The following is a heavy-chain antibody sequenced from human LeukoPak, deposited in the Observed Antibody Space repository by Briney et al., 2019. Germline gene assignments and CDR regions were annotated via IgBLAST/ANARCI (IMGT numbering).Heavy chain of an antibody. CDR2: INHSGST. CDR3: ARQDYRGSGSYYFDY. J-gene: IGHJ4*02. CDR1: GGSFSGYY. V-gene: IGHV4-34*01. Sequence: SETLSLTCAVYGGSFSGYYWSWIRQPPGKGLEWIGEINHSGSTNYNPSLKSRVTISVDTSKNQFSLKLSSVTAADTAVYFCARQDYRGSGSYYFDYWAQGTLVTVSS. D-gene: IGHD3-10*01.